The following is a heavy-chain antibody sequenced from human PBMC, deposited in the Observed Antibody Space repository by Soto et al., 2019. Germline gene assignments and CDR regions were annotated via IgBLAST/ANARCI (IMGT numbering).Heavy chain of an antibody. D-gene: IGHD2-15*01. Sequence: PSETLSLTCTVSGGSISSYYWSWIRQPPGKGLEWIGYIYYSGSTNYNPSLKSRVTISVDTSRNQFSLKLDSVTAADTAAYYCARSGGSLDYWGQGTLVTVSS. CDR1: GGSISSYY. CDR2: IYYSGST. CDR3: ARSGGSLDY. J-gene: IGHJ4*02. V-gene: IGHV4-59*01.